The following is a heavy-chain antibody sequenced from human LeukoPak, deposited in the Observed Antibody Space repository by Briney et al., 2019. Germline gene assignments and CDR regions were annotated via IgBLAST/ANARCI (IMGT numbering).Heavy chain of an antibody. J-gene: IGHJ6*03. CDR2: ISASGGST. D-gene: IGHD3-10*01. CDR3: AKVMKGSERLTMVRGVIIKTAGLYYMDV. V-gene: IGHV3-23*01. CDR1: GFTLSSYA. Sequence: GGSLRLSCAASGFTLSSYAMSWVRQAPGKGLEWVSSISASGGSTNYADSVKGRFTISRDDSKNTVYLQMNSLRAEDTAVYYCAKVMKGSERLTMVRGVIIKTAGLYYMDVWGKGTTVTVSS.